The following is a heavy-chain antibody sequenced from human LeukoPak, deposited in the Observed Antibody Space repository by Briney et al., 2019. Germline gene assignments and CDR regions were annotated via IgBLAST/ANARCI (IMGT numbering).Heavy chain of an antibody. J-gene: IGHJ6*04. Sequence: ASVKLSCKASGGTFSSYAISWVRQAPGQGLEWMGGIIPIFGTANYAQKFQGRVTITADESTSTAYMELSSLRSEDTAVYYCAGHEVGSWYSSGWYLFDYWGKGTTVTVSS. CDR1: GGTFSSYA. CDR2: IIPIFGTA. V-gene: IGHV1-69*13. CDR3: AGHEVGSWYSSGWYLFDY. D-gene: IGHD6-19*01.